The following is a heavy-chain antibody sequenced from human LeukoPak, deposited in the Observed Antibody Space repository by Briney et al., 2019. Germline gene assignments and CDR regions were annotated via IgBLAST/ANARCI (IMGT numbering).Heavy chain of an antibody. CDR3: ARVSWSSFDY. J-gene: IGHJ4*02. D-gene: IGHD2-15*01. CDR1: GFTFSSYS. CDR2: ISSSSTI. Sequence: GGSLRLSCAASGFTFSSYSMNWVRQAPGKGLEWVSYISSSSTIYYADSVKGRFTISRDNAKNSLYLQMNSLRDEDTAVYYCARVSWSSFDYWGQGTLVTVSS. V-gene: IGHV3-48*02.